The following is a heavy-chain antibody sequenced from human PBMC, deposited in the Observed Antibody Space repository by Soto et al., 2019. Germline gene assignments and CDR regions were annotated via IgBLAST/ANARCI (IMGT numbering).Heavy chain of an antibody. CDR3: AITYYDFWRGYFSWFDP. Sequence: SETLSLTFTVAGGSISSSSYYLGRIRDARGKGLEWIGTIYYSGSTYYNPSLKSRVTISVDTSKNQFSLKLSSVTAADTAVYYCAITYYDFWRGYFSWFDPWCQGSLVTVS. J-gene: IGHJ5*02. D-gene: IGHD3-3*01. CDR2: IYYSGST. V-gene: IGHV4-39*01. CDR1: GGSISSSSYY.